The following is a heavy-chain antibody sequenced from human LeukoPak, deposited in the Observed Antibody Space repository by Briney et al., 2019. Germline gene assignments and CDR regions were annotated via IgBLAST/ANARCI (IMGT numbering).Heavy chain of an antibody. CDR2: IYYSGST. CDR3: ARYCSSTSCYRRGFDP. J-gene: IGHJ5*02. V-gene: IGHV4-39*01. CDR1: GGSISSYY. D-gene: IGHD2-2*01. Sequence: SETLSLTCTVSGGSISSYYWGWIRQPPGKGLEWIGSIYYSGSTYYNPSLKSRVTISVDTSKNQFSLKLSSVTAADTAVYYCARYCSSTSCYRRGFDPWGQGTLVTVSS.